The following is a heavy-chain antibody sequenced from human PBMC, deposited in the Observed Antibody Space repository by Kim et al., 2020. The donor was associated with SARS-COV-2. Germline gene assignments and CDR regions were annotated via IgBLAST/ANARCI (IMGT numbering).Heavy chain of an antibody. D-gene: IGHD2-2*01. J-gene: IGHJ6*02. V-gene: IGHV1-69*13. CDR3: ASSSTSCYDLVCYYYYGMDV. CDR1: GGTFSSYA. Sequence: SVKVSCKASGGTFSSYAISWVRQAPGQGLEWMGGIIPIFGTANYAQKFQGRVTITADESTSTAYMELSSLRSEDTAVYYCASSSTSCYDLVCYYYYGMDVWGQGTTVTVSS. CDR2: IIPIFGTA.